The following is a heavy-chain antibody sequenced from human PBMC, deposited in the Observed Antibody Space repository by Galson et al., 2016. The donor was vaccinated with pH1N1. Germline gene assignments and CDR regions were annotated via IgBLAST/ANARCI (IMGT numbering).Heavy chain of an antibody. Sequence: PALVKPTQTLTLTCTFSGFSLSTTGMRVSWIRQPPGKALEWLARIDWDDSKSYSTSLKTRVTISKDTSKNQVVLEMTNMDPVDTATYYCARSRRMAAVGTSGHFYNSMDVWGQGTTVTVSS. J-gene: IGHJ6*02. CDR2: IDWDDSK. V-gene: IGHV2-70*04. CDR1: GFSLSTTGMR. CDR3: ARSRRMAAVGTSGHFYNSMDV. D-gene: IGHD6-13*01.